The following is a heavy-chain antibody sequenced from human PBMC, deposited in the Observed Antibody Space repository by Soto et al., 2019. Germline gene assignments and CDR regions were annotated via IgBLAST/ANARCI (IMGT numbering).Heavy chain of an antibody. CDR1: GFTFSSYS. J-gene: IGHJ3*02. Sequence: EVQLVESGGGLVKPGGSLRLSCAASGFTFSSYSMNWVRQAPGKGLEWVSSISSSSSYIYYADSVKGRFTISRDNATNPLYLQMNSLRAEDTAVYYCARDIEEDVYCSGGSCYFAFDIWGQGTMVTVSS. D-gene: IGHD2-15*01. CDR3: ARDIEEDVYCSGGSCYFAFDI. V-gene: IGHV3-21*01. CDR2: ISSSSSYI.